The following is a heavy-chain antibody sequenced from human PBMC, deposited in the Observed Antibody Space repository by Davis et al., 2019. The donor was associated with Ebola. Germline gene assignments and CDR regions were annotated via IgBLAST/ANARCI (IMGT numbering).Heavy chain of an antibody. CDR1: GGSVSSGSYY. CDR3: ARDYDSGTGRAFDI. D-gene: IGHD3-22*01. V-gene: IGHV4-61*01. Sequence: SETLSLTCTVSGGSVSSGSYYWSWIRQPPGKGLEWIGHIHYSGSTHYNPSLKSRVTISVDTSKNQFSLKLSSVTAADTAVYYCARDYDSGTGRAFDIWGQGTMVTVSS. CDR2: IHYSGST. J-gene: IGHJ3*02.